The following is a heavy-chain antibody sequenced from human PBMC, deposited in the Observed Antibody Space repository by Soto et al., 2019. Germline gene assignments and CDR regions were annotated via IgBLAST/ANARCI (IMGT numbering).Heavy chain of an antibody. CDR1: GGSTSSYY. D-gene: IGHD3-16*01. Sequence: SETLSLTCTVSGGSTSSYYWSWIRQPPGKGLEWIASIHYSGRTNYNPSLKSRVTISVDTSKNQFSLKLSSVTAADTAVYYCARHNGPLYVGYYYDMDVWGQGTTVTVSS. V-gene: IGHV4-59*08. CDR3: ARHNGPLYVGYYYDMDV. J-gene: IGHJ6*02. CDR2: IHYSGRT.